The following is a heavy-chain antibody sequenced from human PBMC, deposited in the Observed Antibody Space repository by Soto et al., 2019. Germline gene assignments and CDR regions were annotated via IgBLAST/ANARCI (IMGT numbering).Heavy chain of an antibody. Sequence: PGGSLRLSCAASGFTFSSYAMSWVRQAPGKGLEWVSAISGSGGSTYYADSVKGRFTISRDNSKNTLYLQMNSLRAEDTAVYYCAKDPVYCSGGSCRPNWFDPWGQGTLVTVSS. CDR1: GFTFSSYA. CDR3: AKDPVYCSGGSCRPNWFDP. D-gene: IGHD2-15*01. V-gene: IGHV3-23*01. CDR2: ISGSGGST. J-gene: IGHJ5*02.